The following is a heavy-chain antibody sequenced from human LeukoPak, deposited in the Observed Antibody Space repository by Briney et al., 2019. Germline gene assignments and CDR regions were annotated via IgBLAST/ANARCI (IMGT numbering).Heavy chain of an antibody. CDR3: ARAVSNGFDI. Sequence: GGSLRLSCAASGFTFNDYAMNWVRQAPGKGLEWVSGINGQGDDTGYADSVKGRFTISRDNAKNSLFLQMNSLRAEDTAVFYCARAVSNGFDIWGQGTMVTVSS. J-gene: IGHJ3*02. V-gene: IGHV3-20*04. CDR1: GFTFNDYA. CDR2: INGQGDDT. D-gene: IGHD1-14*01.